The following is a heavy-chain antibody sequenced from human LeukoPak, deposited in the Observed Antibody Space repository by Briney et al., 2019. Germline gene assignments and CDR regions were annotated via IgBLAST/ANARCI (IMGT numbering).Heavy chain of an antibody. D-gene: IGHD6-13*01. Sequence: GGSLRLSCAASGFTFSSYAMSWVRQAPGKGLEWFSAISGGGGSTYYADSVKGRFTISRDNSKNTLYLQMNSLRAEDTAVYYCATTAAGTVIDFDYWGQGTLVTVSS. V-gene: IGHV3-23*01. CDR3: ATTAAGTVIDFDY. CDR1: GFTFSSYA. CDR2: ISGGGGST. J-gene: IGHJ4*02.